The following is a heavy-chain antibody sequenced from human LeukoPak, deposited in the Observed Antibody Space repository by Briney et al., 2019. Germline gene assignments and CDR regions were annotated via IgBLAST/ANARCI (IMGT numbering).Heavy chain of an antibody. V-gene: IGHV4-59*12. J-gene: IGHJ4*02. CDR2: IYYSGST. Sequence: SETLSLTCTVSGGSISSYYWSWIRQPPGKGLEWIGYIYYSGSTNYNPSLKSRVTISVDTSKNQFSLKLSPVTAADTAVYYCARGGRRLWFGEFMNYWGQGTLVTVSS. CDR3: ARGGRRLWFGEFMNY. CDR1: GGSISSYY. D-gene: IGHD3-10*01.